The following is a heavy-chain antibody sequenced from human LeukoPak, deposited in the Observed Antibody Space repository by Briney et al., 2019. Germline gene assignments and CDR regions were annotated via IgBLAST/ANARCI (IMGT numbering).Heavy chain of an antibody. CDR2: IKQDGSEK. CDR1: GFTFSSYW. V-gene: IGHV3-7*01. J-gene: IGHJ3*02. Sequence: PGGSLRLSCAASGFTFSSYWMSWVRQAPGKGLEWVVNIKQDGSEKNYVDSGKGRFTISRDNAKNSLYLQMNSLRAEDTAVYYCARDRFAFDIWGQGTMVTVSS. CDR3: ARDRFAFDI.